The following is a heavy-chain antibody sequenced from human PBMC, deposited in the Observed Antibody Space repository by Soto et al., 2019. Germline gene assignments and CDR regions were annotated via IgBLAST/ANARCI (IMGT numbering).Heavy chain of an antibody. CDR3: ERKGSGVRGVIRDYYYYGMDV. CDR1: GGTFSSYA. V-gene: IGHV1-69*13. D-gene: IGHD3-10*01. CDR2: IIPIFGTA. Sequence: SVKVSCKASGGTFSSYAISWVRQAPGQGLEWMGGIIPIFGTANYAQKFQGRVKITADESTSTAYMELSSLRSEEKAVYYCERKGSGVRGVIRDYYYYGMDVWG. J-gene: IGHJ6*04.